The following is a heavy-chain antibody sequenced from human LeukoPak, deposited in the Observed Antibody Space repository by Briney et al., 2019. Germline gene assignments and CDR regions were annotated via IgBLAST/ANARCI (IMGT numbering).Heavy chain of an antibody. J-gene: IGHJ5*02. CDR1: GFTFSNYG. V-gene: IGHV3-23*01. Sequence: PGGSLRLSCAASGFTFSNYGMTWVRQAPGKGLEWVSSVSGSGGSTHYADSVKGRFTISRDNSKNTLYLQMNSLRAEDTAVYYCAKGAPYSSLLSNYFDPWGQGTLVTVSS. CDR2: VSGSGGST. D-gene: IGHD6-6*01. CDR3: AKGAPYSSLLSNYFDP.